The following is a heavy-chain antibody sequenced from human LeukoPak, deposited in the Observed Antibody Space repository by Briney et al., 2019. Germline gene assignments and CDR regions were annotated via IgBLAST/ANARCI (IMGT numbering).Heavy chain of an antibody. CDR3: ALLAVASDFDY. J-gene: IGHJ4*02. CDR2: ISSGATTM. D-gene: IGHD6-19*01. V-gene: IGHV3-48*03. Sequence: GGSLRLSCAASGFMFRSFEMYWVRQAPGKGLEWIAYISSGATTMYYADSVKGRFTISRGDAKNSLFLQMNSLRAEDTAVYYCALLAVASDFDYWGQGALVTVSS. CDR1: GFMFRSFE.